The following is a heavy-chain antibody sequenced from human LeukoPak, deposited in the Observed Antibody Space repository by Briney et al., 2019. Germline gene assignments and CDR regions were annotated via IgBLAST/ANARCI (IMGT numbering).Heavy chain of an antibody. CDR2: VNADGGNT. CDR3: TKRVKYGGTWDHFAD. Sequence: GGSLRLSCAASGFTFYSYAMSWVRQAPGKGLEWVSTVNADGGNTYYADSVKGRFTISRDNSKSTLILQMNSLRVEDTALYYCTKRVKYGGTWDHFADWGQGTLVTVSS. D-gene: IGHD1-26*01. J-gene: IGHJ4*02. CDR1: GFTFYSYA. V-gene: IGHV3-23*01.